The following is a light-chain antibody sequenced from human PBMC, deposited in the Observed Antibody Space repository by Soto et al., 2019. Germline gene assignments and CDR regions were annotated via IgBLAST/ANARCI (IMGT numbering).Light chain of an antibody. CDR3: QQYNNWPPIT. Sequence: EVVMTQSPATLSVSPGERATLSCRASQSVGTNLAWYQQKAGQAPCLLIYDASTRATGIPARFSGSGSGTEFTLTISSLQSEDFAVHYCQQYNNWPPITFGQGTRLDIK. J-gene: IGKJ5*01. CDR2: DAS. V-gene: IGKV3-15*01. CDR1: QSVGTN.